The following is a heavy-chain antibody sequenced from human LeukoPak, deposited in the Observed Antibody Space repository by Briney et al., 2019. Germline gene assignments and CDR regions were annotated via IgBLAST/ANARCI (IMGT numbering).Heavy chain of an antibody. J-gene: IGHJ4*02. Sequence: ASVKVSCKASGYTFTGYYMHWVRQAPGQGLEWMGWINPKSGGTNYAQKFQGRVTMTRDTSISTAYMELSRLRSDDTAVYYCASGVQLWSNFDYWGQGTLVTVSS. D-gene: IGHD5-18*01. CDR1: GYTFTGYY. CDR2: INPKSGGT. CDR3: ASGVQLWSNFDY. V-gene: IGHV1-2*02.